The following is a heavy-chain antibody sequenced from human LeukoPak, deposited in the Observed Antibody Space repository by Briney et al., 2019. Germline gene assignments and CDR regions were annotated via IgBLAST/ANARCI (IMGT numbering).Heavy chain of an antibody. CDR1: GGSISSSSYY. V-gene: IGHV4-39*01. J-gene: IGHJ3*02. CDR3: ARVIVGIAAAGTYDAFDI. CDR2: IYYSGST. Sequence: SETLSLTCTVSGGSISSSSYYWGWIRQPPGKGLEWIGSIYYSGSTYYNPSLKSRVTISVDTSKNQFSLKLSSVTAADTAVYYCARVIVGIAAAGTYDAFDIWGQGTMVTVSS. D-gene: IGHD6-13*01.